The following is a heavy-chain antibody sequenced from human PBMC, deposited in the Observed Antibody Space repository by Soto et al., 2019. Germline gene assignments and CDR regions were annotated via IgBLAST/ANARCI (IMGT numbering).Heavy chain of an antibody. CDR1: GFTFSSYG. D-gene: IGHD3-10*01. Sequence: QVQLVESGGGVVQPGRSLRLSCAASGFTFSSYGMHWVRQAPGKGLEWVAVIWYDGSNKYYADSVKGRFTISRDNSKNTLYLQMNSLRAEDTAVYYCARDSYYGSGSYYGGLRVGYMDVWGKGTTVTVSS. V-gene: IGHV3-33*01. J-gene: IGHJ6*03. CDR3: ARDSYYGSGSYYGGLRVGYMDV. CDR2: IWYDGSNK.